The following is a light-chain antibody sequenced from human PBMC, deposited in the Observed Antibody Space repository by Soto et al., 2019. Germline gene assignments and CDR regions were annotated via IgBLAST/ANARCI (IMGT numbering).Light chain of an antibody. CDR3: GTWDSSLSAVV. V-gene: IGLV1-51*02. CDR1: SSNIGNNY. Sequence: QSVLTQPPSVSAAPGQKVTISCSGSSSNIGNNYVSWYQQLPGTAPKLLIYENNKRPSGIPDRFLWLQVCTSATLGITGLQTGDEADYYCGTWDSSLSAVVFGGGTKLTVL. CDR2: ENN. J-gene: IGLJ3*02.